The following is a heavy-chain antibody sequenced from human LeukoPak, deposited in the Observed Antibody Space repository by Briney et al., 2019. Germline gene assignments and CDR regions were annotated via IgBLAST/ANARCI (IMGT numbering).Heavy chain of an antibody. CDR1: GFTFSNYM. CDR2: IKSDGITI. Sequence: RPGGSLRLSCAASGFTFSNYMMHWVRHAPGKGLVWVSRIKSDGITITYADSVKGRFTISRDNAKNTLYLQMNSLRAEDTAVYYCARESGYYYGSGSYFRFGYFDYWGQGTLVTVSS. V-gene: IGHV3-74*01. J-gene: IGHJ4*02. CDR3: ARESGYYYGSGSYFRFGYFDY. D-gene: IGHD3-10*01.